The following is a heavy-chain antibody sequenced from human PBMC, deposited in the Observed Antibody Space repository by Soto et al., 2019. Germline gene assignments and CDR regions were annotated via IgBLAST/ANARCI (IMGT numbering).Heavy chain of an antibody. D-gene: IGHD5-18*01. V-gene: IGHV4-31*03. CDR3: ARSGYSYGPNPLLY. CDR2: IYYSGST. J-gene: IGHJ4*02. Sequence: SATLSLTCNVSGASISSGDYYWSWIRQHPGKGLEWIGYIYYSGSTYYNPSLKSRVTISVDTSKNQFSLKLSSVTAADTAVYYCARSGYSYGPNPLLYWGQGTLVTVSS. CDR1: GASISSGDYY.